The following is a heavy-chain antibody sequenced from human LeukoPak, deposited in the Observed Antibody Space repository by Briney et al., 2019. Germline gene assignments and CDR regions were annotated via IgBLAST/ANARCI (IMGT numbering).Heavy chain of an antibody. J-gene: IGHJ4*02. Sequence: PGGSLRLSCAASGFTFRSYSMNWVRQAPGKGLEWVSSISSSSSYIYYADSVKGRFTISRDNAKNSLYLQMNSLRAEDTAVYYCARDPHYDFWSGYYPPDYWGQGTLVTVSS. V-gene: IGHV3-21*01. CDR2: ISSSSSYI. CDR1: GFTFRSYS. CDR3: ARDPHYDFWSGYYPPDY. D-gene: IGHD3-3*01.